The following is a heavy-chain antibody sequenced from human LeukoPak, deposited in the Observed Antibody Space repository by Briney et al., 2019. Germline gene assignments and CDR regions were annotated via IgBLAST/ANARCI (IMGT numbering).Heavy chain of an antibody. CDR2: IYPGDSDT. CDR1: GYSFTSNW. Sequence: GESLKISCKGSGYSFTSNWIGWVRQMPGKGLEWMGIIYPGDSDTRYSPSFQGQVTISADKSISTAYLQWSSLKASDTAMYYCAREARDDSSGYYYFDYWGQGTLVTVSS. V-gene: IGHV5-51*01. J-gene: IGHJ4*02. D-gene: IGHD3-22*01. CDR3: AREARDDSSGYYYFDY.